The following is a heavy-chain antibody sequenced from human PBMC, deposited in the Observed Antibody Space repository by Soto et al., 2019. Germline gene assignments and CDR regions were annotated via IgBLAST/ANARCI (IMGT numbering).Heavy chain of an antibody. CDR2: IKDGGRT. Sequence: QVQLQQWGAGLLKPSETLSLNCAVNGWSLSGYYWSWIRQPPGKGLEWIGEIKDGGRTNYSTSLKSRATISSDTSNTQFSLRLYSVTAADTGVYYCERGQEGVVATHWDQGTLVTVSS. V-gene: IGHV4-34*01. J-gene: IGHJ4*02. CDR3: ERGQEGVVATH. D-gene: IGHD5-12*01. CDR1: GWSLSGYY.